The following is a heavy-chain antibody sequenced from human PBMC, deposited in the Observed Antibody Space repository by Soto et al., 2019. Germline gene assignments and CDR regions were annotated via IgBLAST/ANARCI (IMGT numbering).Heavy chain of an antibody. Sequence: SVKVSCQASGFTFSTSTVQWVRLAPGTGPEWVGWIDIGSSNTTYSQKYQDRLTIFRDMTTSTAYLELSSLRFDDTAVYYGAAEVITAGYFDPWGPGTLVTVSS. CDR1: GFTFSTST. D-gene: IGHD3-22*01. J-gene: IGHJ5*02. CDR2: IDIGSSNT. V-gene: IGHV1-58*01. CDR3: AAEVITAGYFDP.